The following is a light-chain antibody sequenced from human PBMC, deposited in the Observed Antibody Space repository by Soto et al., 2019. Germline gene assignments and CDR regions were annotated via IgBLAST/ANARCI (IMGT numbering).Light chain of an antibody. V-gene: IGKV3D-20*01. CDR3: QQYGSSLLT. CDR1: QSVSSSY. Sequence: EIVLTQSPATLSLSPGEGATLSCGASQSVSSSYLAWYQQKPGLAPRLLIYDASSRATGIPDRFSGSGSGTDFTLTISRLEPEDFAVYYCQQYGSSLLTFGGGTKVDIK. CDR2: DAS. J-gene: IGKJ4*01.